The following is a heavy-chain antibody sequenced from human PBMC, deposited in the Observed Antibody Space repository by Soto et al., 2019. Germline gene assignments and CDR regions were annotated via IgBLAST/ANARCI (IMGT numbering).Heavy chain of an antibody. V-gene: IGHV3-30*03. D-gene: IGHD4-17*01. J-gene: IGHJ3*02. CDR1: GFTFSNYA. CDR3: ATESTVTPRDDAFDI. Sequence: QVQLVESGGGVVQPGRSLRLSCAVSGFTFSNYAMHWARQAPGKGLEWVAVISYDGSDKNYADSGKGRFIISRDNSKNTLFLQLNSLRGEDTALYYCATESTVTPRDDAFDIWGQGTMVTVSS. CDR2: ISYDGSDK.